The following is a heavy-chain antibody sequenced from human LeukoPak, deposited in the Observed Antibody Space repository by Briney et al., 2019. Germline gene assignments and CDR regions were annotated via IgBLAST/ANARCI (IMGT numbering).Heavy chain of an antibody. J-gene: IGHJ3*02. Sequence: SETLSLTGTVSGGSISSGGYYWSWIRQHPGKGLEWIGYIYYSGSTYYNPSLKSRVTISVDTSKNQFSLKLSSVTAADTAVYYCARGQRTLSDALDIWGQGTMVTVSS. CDR1: GGSISSGGYY. CDR2: IYYSGST. CDR3: ARGQRTLSDALDI. D-gene: IGHD1-1*01. V-gene: IGHV4-31*03.